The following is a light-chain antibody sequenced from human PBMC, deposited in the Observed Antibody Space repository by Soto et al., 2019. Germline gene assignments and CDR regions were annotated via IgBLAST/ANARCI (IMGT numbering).Light chain of an antibody. Sequence: QSVLTQSPSASASLGASVKLTCTLSSGHSNYAIAWHQQQPEKGPRYLMKLNRDGSHSKGDGIPTRFSGSSSGAERYLTISSLQSEDEADYYCQTWGTGIVIFGGGTKLTV. CDR2: LNRDGSH. CDR1: SGHSNYA. J-gene: IGLJ2*01. V-gene: IGLV4-69*01. CDR3: QTWGTGIVI.